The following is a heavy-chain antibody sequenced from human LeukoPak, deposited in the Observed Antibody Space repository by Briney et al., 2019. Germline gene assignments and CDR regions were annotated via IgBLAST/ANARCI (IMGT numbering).Heavy chain of an antibody. CDR2: ISWNSGSI. D-gene: IGHD3-3*01. Sequence: GGSLRLSCAASGFTFDDYAMHWVRQAPGKGLEWVSGISWNSGSIGYADSVKGRFTISRDNAKNSLYLQMNSLRAEDTALYYCAKDPGYDFWSGSVLDYWGQGTLVTVSS. V-gene: IGHV3-9*01. CDR3: AKDPGYDFWSGSVLDY. J-gene: IGHJ4*02. CDR1: GFTFDDYA.